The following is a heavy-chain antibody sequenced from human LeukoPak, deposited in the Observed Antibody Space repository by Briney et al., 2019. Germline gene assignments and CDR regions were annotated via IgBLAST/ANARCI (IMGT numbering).Heavy chain of an antibody. CDR2: IYTSGTT. Sequence: SETLSLTCTVSGGSISGYYWSWIRQPAGKGLEWTGRIYTSGTTSYNPSLKSRVTMSVDTSKNQFSLKLSSVTAADTAVYYCARLGYSSGWTYFDYWGQGTLVTVSS. D-gene: IGHD6-19*01. CDR1: GGSISGYY. J-gene: IGHJ4*02. V-gene: IGHV4-4*07. CDR3: ARLGYSSGWTYFDY.